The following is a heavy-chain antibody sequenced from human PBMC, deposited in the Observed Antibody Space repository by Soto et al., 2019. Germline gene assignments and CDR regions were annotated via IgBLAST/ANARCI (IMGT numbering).Heavy chain of an antibody. V-gene: IGHV3-23*01. D-gene: IGHD3-22*01. CDR3: AKGAGYDSSGYYYAPFDS. CDR2: IIDSGGNT. Sequence: GGSLRLSCAASGFTFSNYAMGWVRQAPGKGLEWVSAIIDSGGNTYYEDSVKGRFTISRDNSKNTLYLQMNSLRAEDTAVYYCAKGAGYDSSGYYYAPFDSWGQGALVTVSS. J-gene: IGHJ4*02. CDR1: GFTFSNYA.